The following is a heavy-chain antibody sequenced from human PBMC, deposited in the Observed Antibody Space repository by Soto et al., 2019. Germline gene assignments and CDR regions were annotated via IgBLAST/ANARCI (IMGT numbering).Heavy chain of an antibody. J-gene: IGHJ4*02. D-gene: IGHD1-26*01. CDR1: GGSISVYY. V-gene: IGHV4-59*01. CDR3: ARGVGSSPPRY. Sequence: SETLSLTCTISGGSISVYYWSWIRQPPGQALEWIGYIYDSGSPYYNPSLRSRVIISADTSKNQISLKLTSATAADTAVYCCARGVGSSPPRYWGRGTLVTVSS. CDR2: IYDSGSP.